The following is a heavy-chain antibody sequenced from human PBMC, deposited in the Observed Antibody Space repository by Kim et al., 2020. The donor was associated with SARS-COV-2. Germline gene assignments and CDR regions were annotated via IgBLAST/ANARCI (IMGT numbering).Heavy chain of an antibody. CDR2: ISSNGGST. CDR3: ARDSRISTGFDP. CDR1: GFTFSSYA. Sequence: GGSLRLSCAASGFTFSSYAMHWVRQAPGKGLEYVSAISSNGGSTYYANSVKGRFTISRDNYKNTLYLQMGSLRAEDMAVYYCARDSRISTGFDPWGQGTLVTVSS. D-gene: IGHD3-9*01. J-gene: IGHJ5*02. V-gene: IGHV3-64*01.